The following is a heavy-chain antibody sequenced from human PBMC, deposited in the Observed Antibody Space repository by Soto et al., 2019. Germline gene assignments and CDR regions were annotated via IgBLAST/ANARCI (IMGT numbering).Heavy chain of an antibody. CDR3: ARARMDSRAYYGTWVWFGY. CDR1: GGTFSSYA. CDR2: LMPIFGTA. V-gene: IGHV1-69*01. Sequence: QVQLVQSGAEVKKPGSSVKVSCKASGGTFSSYAISCVRQAPGQGLEWMGGLMPIFGTANYAHKFQDRVTITADESTSTAYMELSSLRSEDTAVYYWARARMDSRAYYGTWVWFGYWGQGPLVTVSS. D-gene: IGHD3-22*01. J-gene: IGHJ4*02.